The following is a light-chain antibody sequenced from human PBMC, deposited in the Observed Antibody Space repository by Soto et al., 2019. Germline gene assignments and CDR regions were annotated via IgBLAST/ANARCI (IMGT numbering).Light chain of an antibody. CDR2: RND. V-gene: IGLV1-47*01. J-gene: IGLJ1*01. Sequence: QSVLTQPPSASGTPGQRVTISCSGSSSNVGVNFVYWYQHLPGTAPKLLIYRNDQRPSGVPDRFFGSKSGTSSSLAISGLRFEDEADYYCAAWDDSLRGRLFGTGTKVTVL. CDR3: AAWDDSLRGRL. CDR1: SSNVGVNF.